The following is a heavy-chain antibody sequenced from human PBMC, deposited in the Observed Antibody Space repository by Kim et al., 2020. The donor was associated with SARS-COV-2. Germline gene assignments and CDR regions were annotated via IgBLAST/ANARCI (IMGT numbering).Heavy chain of an antibody. CDR3: GREPEGLYYYYGMDV. J-gene: IGHJ6*02. CDR2: IIPIFGTA. CDR1: GGPFSSYA. V-gene: IGHV1-69*13. Sequence: SVKVSCKASGGPFSSYAISWVRQAPGQGLEWIGGIIPIFGTANYAQKFQGRVTITADESTSTAYMELSSLRSEDTAVYYCGREPEGLYYYYGMDVWGQGTTVTVSS.